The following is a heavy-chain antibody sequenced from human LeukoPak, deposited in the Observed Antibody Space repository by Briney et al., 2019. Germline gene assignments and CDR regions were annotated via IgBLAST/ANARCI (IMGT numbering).Heavy chain of an antibody. CDR2: IIPILGIA. CDR3: APVAVAGTFDGMDV. V-gene: IGHV1-69*02. CDR1: GGTLSSYT. J-gene: IGHJ6*02. Sequence: GAPVKVSCKASGGTLSSYTISWVRQAPGQGLEWMGRIIPILGIANYAQKFQGRVTITADKSTSTAYMELSSLRSEDTAVYYCAPVAVAGTFDGMDVWGQGTTVTVSS. D-gene: IGHD6-19*01.